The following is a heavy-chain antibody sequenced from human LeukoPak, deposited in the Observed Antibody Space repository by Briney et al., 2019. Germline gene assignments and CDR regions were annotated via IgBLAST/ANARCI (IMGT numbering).Heavy chain of an antibody. CDR1: GFTLSSYS. J-gene: IGHJ4*02. Sequence: GGSLRLSCAASGFTLSSYSMNWVRQAPGKGLEWVSIIYSGGSTYYADSVKGRFTFSRDNSKNTLYLQMNSLRTEDTAVYYCVRDVYSSGWYGGFEYWGRGTLVTVSS. CDR2: IYSGGST. CDR3: VRDVYSSGWYGGFEY. D-gene: IGHD6-19*01. V-gene: IGHV3-66*02.